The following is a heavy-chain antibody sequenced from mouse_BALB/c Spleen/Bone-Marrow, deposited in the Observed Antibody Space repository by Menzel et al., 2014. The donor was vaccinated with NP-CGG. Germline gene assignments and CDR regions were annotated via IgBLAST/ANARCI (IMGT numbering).Heavy chain of an antibody. CDR1: GFNIKDTY. CDR2: IDPANGNT. Sequence: EVQGVESGAELVKPGASVKLSCTASGFNIKDTYMHWVKQRPEQGLEWIGRIDPANGNTKYDPKFQGKATIKTDTSSNPAYLQLSSLTSEDPTVYYCAMYYYGSSLFAYWGQGTLVTVSA. J-gene: IGHJ3*01. V-gene: IGHV14-3*02. D-gene: IGHD1-1*01. CDR3: AMYYYGSSLFAY.